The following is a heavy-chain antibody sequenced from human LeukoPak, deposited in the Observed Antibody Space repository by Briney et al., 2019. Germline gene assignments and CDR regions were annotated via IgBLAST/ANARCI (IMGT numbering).Heavy chain of an antibody. CDR2: IYYSGST. D-gene: IGHD6-13*01. J-gene: IGHJ4*02. CDR3: ARRVGGQQLANFDY. V-gene: IGHV4-39*01. Sequence: SETLSLTCTVSGGSISSSSYYWGWIRQPPGKGLEWIGSIYYSGSTYYNPSLKSRVTISVDTSKNQFSLKLSSVTAADTAVYYCARRVGGQQLANFDYWGQGTLVTVSS. CDR1: GGSISSSSYY.